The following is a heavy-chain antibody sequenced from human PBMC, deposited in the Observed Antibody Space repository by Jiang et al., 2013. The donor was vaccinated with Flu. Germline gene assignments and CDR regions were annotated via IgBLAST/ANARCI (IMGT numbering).Heavy chain of an antibody. CDR2: IHPGDSNP. CDR3: ISGPRDGYNYRGPDY. J-gene: IGHJ4*02. V-gene: IGHV5-51*01. CDR1: GSGYVFTRYW. Sequence: GAEVKKPGESLKISCKGSGSGYVFTRYWIGWVRQMPGKGLEWMGIIHPGDSNPRYSPSFQGQVTISADNSISTAYLQWSGLKASDTAIYYCISGPRDGYNYRGPDYWGQGALVTVSS. D-gene: IGHD5-24*01.